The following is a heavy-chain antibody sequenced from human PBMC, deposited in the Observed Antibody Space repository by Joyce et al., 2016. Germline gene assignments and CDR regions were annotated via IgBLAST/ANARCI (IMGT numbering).Heavy chain of an antibody. V-gene: IGHV4-34*01. CDR2: IGQRGST. Sequence: QVQVQQWGTELLKLSEPLSLTCRVYGGFFSHYEWSWIRQSPGKGLEWIGEIGQRGSTNSNPSLKSRATISVDTSKNQFSLRLSSVTAADTAVYYCARVFGLQNSYYYYMDVWGEGTTATVS. CDR1: GGFFSHYE. J-gene: IGHJ6*03. D-gene: IGHD5-24*01. CDR3: ARVFGLQNSYYYYMDV.